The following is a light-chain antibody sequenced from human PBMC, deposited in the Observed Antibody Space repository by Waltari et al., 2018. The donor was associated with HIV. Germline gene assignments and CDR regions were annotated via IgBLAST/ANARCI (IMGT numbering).Light chain of an antibody. Sequence: QSALTQPASVSGSPGQSITISCTGTNSDVGAYTYVSWYQQHPGKAPKLLIYEVTNRPPGISNRFSGSKSGNTASMTISGLQPEDEADYYCSSYTITTAIVFGGGTKLTVL. J-gene: IGLJ2*01. CDR1: NSDVGAYTY. V-gene: IGLV2-14*01. CDR2: EVT. CDR3: SSYTITTAIV.